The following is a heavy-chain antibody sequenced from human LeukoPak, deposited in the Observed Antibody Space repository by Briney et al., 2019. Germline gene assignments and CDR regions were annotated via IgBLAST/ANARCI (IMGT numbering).Heavy chain of an antibody. CDR1: GFTFSSYS. CDR3: ARGVPVGGYYYYYMDV. Sequence: GGSLRLSCAASGFTFSSYSMNWVRQAPGKGLEWVSSISSSSSYIYYADSVKGRFTISRDNAKNSLYLQMNSLRAEDTAVYYCARGVPVGGYYYYYMDVWGKGTTVTVSS. V-gene: IGHV3-21*04. D-gene: IGHD2-2*01. CDR2: ISSSSSYI. J-gene: IGHJ6*03.